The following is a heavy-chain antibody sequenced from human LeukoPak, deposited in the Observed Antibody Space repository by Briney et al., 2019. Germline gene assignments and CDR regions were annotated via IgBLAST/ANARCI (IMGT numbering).Heavy chain of an antibody. J-gene: IGHJ5*02. CDR1: GGTFSSYA. D-gene: IGHD5-18*01. CDR2: IIPIFGTA. V-gene: IGHV1-69*06. CDR3: ARDGRGRGYSYVGWFDP. Sequence: GASVKVSCKASGGTFSSYAISWVRQAPGQGLEWMGGIIPIFGTANYAQKFQGRVTITADKSTSTAYMELSSLRSEDTAVYYCARDGRGRGYSYVGWFDPWGQGTLVTVSS.